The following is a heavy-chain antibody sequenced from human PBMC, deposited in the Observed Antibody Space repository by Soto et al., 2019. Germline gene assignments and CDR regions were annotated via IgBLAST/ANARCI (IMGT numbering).Heavy chain of an antibody. CDR2: INSDGSST. D-gene: IGHD2-2*02. J-gene: IGHJ6*02. CDR3: ARELPTAIRGGYYYSYGMDV. CDR1: GFIFSSYW. Sequence: GGSLRLSCAASGFIFSSYWMLWVRQAPGKGLVWVSRINSDGSSTSYADSVKGRFTISRDNAKNTLYLQMNSLRAEDTAVYYCARELPTAIRGGYYYSYGMDVWGQGTTVTVSS. V-gene: IGHV3-74*01.